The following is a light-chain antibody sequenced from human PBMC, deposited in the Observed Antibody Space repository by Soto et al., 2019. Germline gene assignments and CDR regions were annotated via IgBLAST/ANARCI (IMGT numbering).Light chain of an antibody. CDR2: GAS. J-gene: IGKJ5*01. CDR1: QTLRRTY. Sequence: EIVLMQSPVILSLSPGERATLSCRASQTLRRTYIAWYQQKLGQAPRVVIYGASNRATGIPDRFSGSGSGTDFSLTISRLEPEDFAVYYCHQYDNWPPITFGQGTRLEIK. V-gene: IGKV3-20*01. CDR3: HQYDNWPPIT.